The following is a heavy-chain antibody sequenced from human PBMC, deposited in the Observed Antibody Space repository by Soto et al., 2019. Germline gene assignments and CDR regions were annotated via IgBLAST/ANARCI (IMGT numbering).Heavy chain of an antibody. CDR2: IYNSGSS. J-gene: IGHJ5*02. Sequence: ASETLSLTCTVSGDSVSKYYWTWIRQPAGKGLEWIGRIYNSGSSNYNPSLKSRVTISVDTSKNQFSLRLSSVTAADTAVYYCAKVGMVGTVLGSWFDPWGQGTLVTVSS. V-gene: IGHV4-4*07. CDR3: AKVGMVGTVLGSWFDP. D-gene: IGHD6-19*01. CDR1: GDSVSKYY.